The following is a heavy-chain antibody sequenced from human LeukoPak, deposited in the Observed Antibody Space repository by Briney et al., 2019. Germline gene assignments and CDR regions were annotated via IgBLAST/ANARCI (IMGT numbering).Heavy chain of an antibody. Sequence: GGSLRLSCAASGFTFSSYSMNWVRQAPGKGLEWVSSITSSSRYVYSADSVKGRFTISRDNAKNSLYLQMNSLRAEDTAVYYCARDRGGEEWLVRYWCFDLWGRGTLVTVSS. CDR2: ITSSSRYV. D-gene: IGHD6-19*01. V-gene: IGHV3-21*01. CDR3: ARDRGGEEWLVRYWCFDL. J-gene: IGHJ2*01. CDR1: GFTFSSYS.